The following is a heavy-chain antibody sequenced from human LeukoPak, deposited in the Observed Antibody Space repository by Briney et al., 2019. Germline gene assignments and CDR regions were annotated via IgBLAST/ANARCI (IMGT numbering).Heavy chain of an antibody. CDR2: IGNSGDRT. V-gene: IGHV3-23*01. J-gene: IGHJ6*02. Sequence: GGSLRLSCAASGFTFSSYAMSWVRQAPGKGPEWVSGIGNSGDRTFYSDSVKGRFTISRDNSKNSLYLQMNSLRVEDTALYYCAKGGVWGQGIAVTVSS. CDR3: AKGGV. CDR1: GFTFSSYA.